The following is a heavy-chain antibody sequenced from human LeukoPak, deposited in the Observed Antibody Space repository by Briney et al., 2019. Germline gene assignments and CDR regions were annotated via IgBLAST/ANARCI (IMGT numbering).Heavy chain of an antibody. CDR3: ARQRELYNYNWFDP. CDR1: GYTFTSYG. Sequence: ASVKVSCKASGYTFTSYGISWVRQAPGQGLEWMGWISAYNGNTNYAQKLQGRVTMTTDTSTSTAYMELRSLRSDDTAVYYCARQRELYNYNWFDPWGQGTLVTVSS. V-gene: IGHV1-18*01. J-gene: IGHJ5*02. CDR2: ISAYNGNT. D-gene: IGHD1-26*01.